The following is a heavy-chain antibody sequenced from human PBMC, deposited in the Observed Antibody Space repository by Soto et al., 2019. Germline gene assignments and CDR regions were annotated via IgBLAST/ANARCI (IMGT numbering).Heavy chain of an antibody. J-gene: IGHJ6*02. V-gene: IGHV1-3*01. CDR2: INAGNGNT. Sequence: ASVKVFCKASGYTFTSYAMHWVRQAPGQRLEWMGWINAGNGNTKYSQKFQGRVTITRDTSASTAYMELSSLRSEDTAVYYCAITRTIFGVVITNYYYGMDVWGQGTTVTVSS. D-gene: IGHD3-3*01. CDR1: GYTFTSYA. CDR3: AITRTIFGVVITNYYYGMDV.